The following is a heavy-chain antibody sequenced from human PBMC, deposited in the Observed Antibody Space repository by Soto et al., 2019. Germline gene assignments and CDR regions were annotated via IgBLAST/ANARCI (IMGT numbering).Heavy chain of an antibody. CDR1: GFPFSSYA. CDR2: ISCCGGST. CDR3: AKADGEQWLIPHLDN. D-gene: IGHD6-19*01. Sequence: PGGSLRLSCAASGFPFSSYAMSWVRQTPEKGLEWVAGISCCGGSTFYADSVKGRFSLARDDSKNTLSLQLNSLRVEDTAHYYCAKADGEQWLIPHLDNWGQGTQVAVSS. J-gene: IGHJ1*01. V-gene: IGHV3-23*01.